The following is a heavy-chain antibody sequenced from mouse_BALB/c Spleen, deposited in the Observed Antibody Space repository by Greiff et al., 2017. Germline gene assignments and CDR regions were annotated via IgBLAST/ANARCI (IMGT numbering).Heavy chain of an antibody. CDR3: ARDYAPYFDV. CDR2: ISYDGSN. CDR1: GYSITSGYY. J-gene: IGHJ1*01. Sequence: VQLKESGPGLVKPSQSLSLTCSVTGYSITSGYYWNWIRQFPGNKLEWMGYISYDGSNNYNPSLKNRISITRDTSKNQFFLKLNSVTTEDTATYYCARDYAPYFDVWGAGTTVTVSS. V-gene: IGHV3-6*02. D-gene: IGHD1-1*01.